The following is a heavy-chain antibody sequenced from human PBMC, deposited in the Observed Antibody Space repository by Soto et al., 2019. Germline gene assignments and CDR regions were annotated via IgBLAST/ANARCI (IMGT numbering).Heavy chain of an antibody. D-gene: IGHD3-16*01. Sequence: QVTLKESGPVLVKPSETLTLTCSVSGFSLSDTTMGVSWNRQPPRKALEWLAHIFSNDEKSYSTSLKTRLTISKDTSRSQVVLTMTNMDPVDTATYYCARIHSITWGSYFYGMDVWGQGTTVTVSS. CDR1: GFSLSDTTMG. CDR3: ARIHSITWGSYFYGMDV. V-gene: IGHV2-26*01. CDR2: IFSNDEK. J-gene: IGHJ6*02.